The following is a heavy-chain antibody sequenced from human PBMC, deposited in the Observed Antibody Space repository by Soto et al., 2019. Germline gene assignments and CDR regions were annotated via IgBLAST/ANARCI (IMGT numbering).Heavy chain of an antibody. V-gene: IGHV2-5*01. CDR1: GFSLNSGGGG. CDR3: AHRPSWGMSGLGP. J-gene: IGHJ6*02. Sequence: QITLKESGPTLVKPTQTLTLTCTLSGFSLNSGGGGVVWIRKPPGKALEWLALIYWNDDKRYSPYLKSRLTITKDTTRNHMFLTMTNVDPGDTGTDYCAHRPSWGMSGLGPWGQGTTVTVSS. D-gene: IGHD3-16*01. CDR2: IYWNDDK.